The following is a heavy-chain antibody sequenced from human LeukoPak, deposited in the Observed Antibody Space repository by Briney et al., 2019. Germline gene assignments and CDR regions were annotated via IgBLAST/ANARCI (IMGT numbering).Heavy chain of an antibody. CDR1: GGSISSYY. Sequence: SETLSLTCTVSGGSISSYYWGWIRQPPGKGLEWIGSIYHSGSTYYNPSLKSRVTISVDTSKNQFSLRLSSVTAADTAVYYCVRERGPWWFFDLWGRGTLVTVSS. CDR2: IYHSGST. D-gene: IGHD3-10*01. V-gene: IGHV4-38-2*02. J-gene: IGHJ2*01. CDR3: VRERGPWWFFDL.